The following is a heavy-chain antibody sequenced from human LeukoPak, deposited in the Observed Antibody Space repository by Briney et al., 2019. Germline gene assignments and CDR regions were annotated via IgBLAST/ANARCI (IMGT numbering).Heavy chain of an antibody. CDR3: ARGLRDYYYYYMDV. CDR1: GGSISSYY. J-gene: IGHJ6*03. Sequence: SETLSLTCTVSGGSISSYYWSWIRQPAGKGLEWIGRIYTSGSTNYNPSLKSRVTMSVDTSKDQFSLKLSSVTAADTAVYYCARGLRDYYYYYMDVWGKGTTVTVSS. CDR2: IYTSGST. V-gene: IGHV4-4*07.